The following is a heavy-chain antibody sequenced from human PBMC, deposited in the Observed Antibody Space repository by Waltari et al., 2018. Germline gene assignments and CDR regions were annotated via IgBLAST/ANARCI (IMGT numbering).Heavy chain of an antibody. V-gene: IGHV1-69*05. J-gene: IGHJ3*02. Sequence: QVQLVQSGAEVKRPGSSVKVSCRASGGSFTNYAIRWVRQAPGQGLEWMGGIIPIFGTANSAQKFQGRLTITSDESTSTAYMELSSLRPEDTAVYFCARDLGAMKVTSALEIWGQGTRVTVSS. CDR2: IIPIFGTA. D-gene: IGHD3-10*01. CDR3: ARDLGAMKVTSALEI. CDR1: GGSFTNYA.